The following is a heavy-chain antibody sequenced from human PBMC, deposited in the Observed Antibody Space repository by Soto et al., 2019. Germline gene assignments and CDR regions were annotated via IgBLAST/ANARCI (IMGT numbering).Heavy chain of an antibody. D-gene: IGHD6-13*01. Sequence: ASVKVSCKASGGTFSSYTIYWVRQAPGQGLEWMGRIIPILGIANYAQEFQGRVTITADKSTSTAYMELSSLRSEDTAVYYCARGQRGIAATCTFSYYYMDVWGKGTTVTVSS. V-gene: IGHV1-69*02. CDR3: ARGQRGIAATCTFSYYYMDV. CDR2: IIPILGIA. CDR1: GGTFSSYT. J-gene: IGHJ6*03.